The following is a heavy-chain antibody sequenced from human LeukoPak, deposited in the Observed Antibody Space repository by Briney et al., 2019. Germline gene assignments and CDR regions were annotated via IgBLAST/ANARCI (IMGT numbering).Heavy chain of an antibody. V-gene: IGHV3-23*01. CDR1: GFSFSTYS. CDR2: ITVIGANT. J-gene: IGHJ4*02. Sequence: GGSLRLSCAGSGFSFSTYSMNWVRQAPGKGREWVSGITVIGANTYYADSVKGRFTISRDNSKNTLYLRMNSLRAEDTAVYYCYYYDSSGFYPQTKIDYWGQGTLVTVSS. CDR3: YYYDSSGFYPQTKIDY. D-gene: IGHD3-22*01.